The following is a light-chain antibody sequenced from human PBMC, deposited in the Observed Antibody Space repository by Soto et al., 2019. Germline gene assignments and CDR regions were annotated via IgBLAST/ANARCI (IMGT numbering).Light chain of an antibody. J-gene: IGLJ2*01. CDR1: RSGVGSYDL. CDR3: CSYSGSNTLL. CDR2: EVT. Sequence: QSALTQPASVSGSPGQSITISCTGTRSGVGSYDLVSWYQQHPGKAPKLLIHEVTKRPSGVSNRFSGSKSGNTASLTICGLQAEDEADYYCCSYSGSNTLLFGGGTKLTVL. V-gene: IGLV2-23*01.